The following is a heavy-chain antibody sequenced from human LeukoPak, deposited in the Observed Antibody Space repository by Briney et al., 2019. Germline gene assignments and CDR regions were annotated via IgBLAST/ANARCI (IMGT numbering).Heavy chain of an antibody. CDR1: GFSFSSDW. Sequence: VGSLRLSCAASGFSFSSDWMHWVRQVPGEGLVWVSRINSDGSSTAYADSVKGRFTISRDNAKNTLYLQMNSLRVEDTAVYYCGRALGSPLDYWGQGTLVTVSS. J-gene: IGHJ4*02. CDR3: GRALGSPLDY. V-gene: IGHV3-74*01. D-gene: IGHD1-26*01. CDR2: INSDGSST.